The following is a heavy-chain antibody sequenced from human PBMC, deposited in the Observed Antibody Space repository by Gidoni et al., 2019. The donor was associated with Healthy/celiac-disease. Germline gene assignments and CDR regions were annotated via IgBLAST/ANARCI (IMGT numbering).Heavy chain of an antibody. CDR2: IYSGGST. CDR1: GFTVSSNY. Sequence: CAASGFTVSSNYMSWVRQAPGKGLEWVSVIYSGGSTYYADSVKGRLTISRDNSKNTLYLQMNSLRAEDTAVYYCARSRSSSWYPDDAFDIWGQGTMVTVSS. J-gene: IGHJ3*02. V-gene: IGHV3-66*01. CDR3: ARSRSSSWYPDDAFDI. D-gene: IGHD6-13*01.